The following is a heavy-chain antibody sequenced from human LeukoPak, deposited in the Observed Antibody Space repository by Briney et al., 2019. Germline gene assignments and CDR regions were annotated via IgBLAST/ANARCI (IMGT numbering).Heavy chain of an antibody. Sequence: SETLSLTCTVSGGSISSGGYYWSWIRQHPGKGLEWIGYIYYSGSTYYNPSLKSRVTISVDTSKNQFSLKLSSVTAADTAVYYCARDSRGSGIQHWGQGTLVTVSS. CDR3: ARDSRGSGIQH. V-gene: IGHV4-31*03. D-gene: IGHD3-10*01. CDR1: GGSISSGGYY. CDR2: IYYSGST. J-gene: IGHJ1*01.